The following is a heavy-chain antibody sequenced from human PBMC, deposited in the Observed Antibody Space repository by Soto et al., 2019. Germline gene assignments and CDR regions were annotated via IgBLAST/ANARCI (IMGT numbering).Heavy chain of an antibody. Sequence: SETLSLPCCVSGGSITGGHYWRWIRQHPGRGLEWLGNIYDLGTTSYNPSLKSRLTISLDTSRNQFSMKLTSVTAADTAVYYCAREYIAVVPTLDLREVYLQNDRVDVWGRVTKVTVSS. CDR3: AREYIAVVPTLDLREVYLQNDRVDV. J-gene: IGHJ6*02. CDR1: GGSITGGHY. V-gene: IGHV4-31*03. D-gene: IGHD2-2*01. CDR2: IYDLGTT.